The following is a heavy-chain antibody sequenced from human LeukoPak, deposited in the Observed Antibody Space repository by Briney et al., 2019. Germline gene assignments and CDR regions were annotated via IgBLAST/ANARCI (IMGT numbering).Heavy chain of an antibody. D-gene: IGHD3-3*01. CDR1: GYTLTELS. J-gene: IGHJ5*02. CDR2: FDPEDGET. CDR3: AKVDFWSGYYPDNNWFDP. Sequence: ASVKVSCKVSGYTLTELSMHWVRQAPGKGLEWMGGFDPEDGETIYAQKFQGRVTMTEDTSTDTAYMELSSLRSEDTAVYYCAKVDFWSGYYPDNNWFDPWGQGTLVTVSS. V-gene: IGHV1-24*01.